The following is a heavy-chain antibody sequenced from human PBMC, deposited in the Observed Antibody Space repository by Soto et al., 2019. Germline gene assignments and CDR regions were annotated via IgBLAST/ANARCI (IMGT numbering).Heavy chain of an antibody. CDR1: GFTFSSYG. CDR2: ISYDGSNK. Sequence: GGSLRLSCAASGFTFSSYGMHWVRQAPGKGLEWVAVISYDGSNKYYADSVKGRFTISRDNSKNTLYLQMNSLRAEDTAVYYCAKMSAYYYGSGSYLDYWGQGTLVTVSS. D-gene: IGHD3-10*01. CDR3: AKMSAYYYGSGSYLDY. J-gene: IGHJ4*02. V-gene: IGHV3-30*18.